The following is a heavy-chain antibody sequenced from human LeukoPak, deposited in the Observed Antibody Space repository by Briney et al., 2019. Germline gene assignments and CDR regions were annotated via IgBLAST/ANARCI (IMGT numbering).Heavy chain of an antibody. D-gene: IGHD3-22*01. CDR1: GFTFSNYA. V-gene: IGHV3-23*01. CDR2: LSGSGGAT. CDR3: AKGGIVVLNPFDV. J-gene: IGHJ3*01. Sequence: PGGSLRLSCAASGFTFSNYAMAWVRQAPGKGLEWVSILSGSGGATYYADSVKGRFTISRDISKSTLYLQMTSLRAEDTAVYYCAKGGIVVLNPFDVWGQGTMVTVSS.